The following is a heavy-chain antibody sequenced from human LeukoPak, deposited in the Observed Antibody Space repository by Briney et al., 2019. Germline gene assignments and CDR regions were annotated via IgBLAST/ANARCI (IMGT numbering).Heavy chain of an antibody. Sequence: SGTLSLTCTVSGVSIGSHYWSWIRQSPGKGLEWIGCVCNSGTTVYNPSLTGRVTISVDTSKNQYSLNLRSVTAADAAVYYCARDAYWGQGILVTVSS. CDR2: VCNSGTT. CDR1: GVSIGSHY. CDR3: ARDAY. J-gene: IGHJ4*02. V-gene: IGHV4-59*11.